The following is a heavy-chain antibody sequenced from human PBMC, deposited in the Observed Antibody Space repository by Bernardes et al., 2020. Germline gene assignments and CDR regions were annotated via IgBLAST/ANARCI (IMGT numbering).Heavy chain of an antibody. CDR2: ISSSSSYI. CDR3: ARDLRPYCGGDCHFDY. CDR1: GFTFSSYS. V-gene: IGHV3-21*01. Sequence: GGSLRLSCAASGFTFSSYSMNCVRQAPGKGLEWVSSISSSSSYIYYADSVKGRFTISRDNAKNSLYLQMNSLRAEDTAVYYCARDLRPYCGGDCHFDYWGQGTLVTVSS. J-gene: IGHJ4*02. D-gene: IGHD2-21*01.